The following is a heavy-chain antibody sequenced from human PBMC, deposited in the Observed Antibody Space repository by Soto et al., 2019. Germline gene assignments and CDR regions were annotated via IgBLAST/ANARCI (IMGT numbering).Heavy chain of an antibody. D-gene: IGHD6-13*01. Sequence: QVQLVQSGAEVKKPGSSVKVSCKASGGTFSSYAISWVRQAPGQGLEWMGGIIPIFGTANYAQKFQGRVTITADESTSTAYMELSSLRPEDTAVYYCARVALGGFRYSYYGMDVWGQGTTVTVSS. J-gene: IGHJ6*02. CDR1: GGTFSSYA. CDR3: ARVALGGFRYSYYGMDV. CDR2: IIPIFGTA. V-gene: IGHV1-69*01.